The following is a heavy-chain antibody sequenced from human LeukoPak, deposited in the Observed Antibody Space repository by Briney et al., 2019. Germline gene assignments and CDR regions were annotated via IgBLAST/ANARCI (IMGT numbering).Heavy chain of an antibody. J-gene: IGHJ6*03. D-gene: IGHD3-10*02. CDR3: AELGITMIGGV. CDR1: GFTFSSYE. V-gene: IGHV3-48*03. Sequence: GGSLRLSCAASGFTFSSYEMNRVRQAPGKGLEWVSYISSSGSTIYYADSVKGRFTISRDNAKNSLDLQMNSLRAEDTAVYYCAELGITMIGGVWGKGTTVTISS. CDR2: ISSSGSTI.